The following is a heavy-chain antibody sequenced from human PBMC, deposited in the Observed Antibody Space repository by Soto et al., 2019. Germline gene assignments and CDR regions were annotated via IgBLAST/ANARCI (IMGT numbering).Heavy chain of an antibody. Sequence: ASVKVSCKASGGTFSSYTISWVRQAPGQGLEWMGRIIPILGIANYAQKFQGRVTITADKSTSTAYMELSSLRSEDTAVYYCARSPLPAAIRFGELLYYYYGMDVWGQGTTVTVSS. CDR2: IIPILGIA. D-gene: IGHD3-10*01. CDR1: GGTFSSYT. J-gene: IGHJ6*02. V-gene: IGHV1-69*02. CDR3: ARSPLPAAIRFGELLYYYYGMDV.